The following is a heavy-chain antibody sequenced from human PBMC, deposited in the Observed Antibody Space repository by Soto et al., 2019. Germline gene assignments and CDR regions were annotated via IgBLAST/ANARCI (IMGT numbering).Heavy chain of an antibody. CDR2: ISASGGST. V-gene: IGHV3-23*01. D-gene: IGHD1-26*01. CDR3: AKVLSSGSYSGALEY. Sequence: PGGSRRLSCVASGFSITSFAMSWVRQAPGKGLEWASAISASGGSTYADSVKGRFTISRDNSKNTLYLQMNSLRVEDTAVYYCAKVLSSGSYSGALEYWGQGALVTVSS. CDR1: GFSITSFA. J-gene: IGHJ4*02.